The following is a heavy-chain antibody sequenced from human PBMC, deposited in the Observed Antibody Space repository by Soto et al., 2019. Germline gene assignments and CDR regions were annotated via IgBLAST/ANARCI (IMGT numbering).Heavy chain of an antibody. CDR3: ARVGMGLQPPVCNNWCDP. CDR2: IIPIFGTA. V-gene: IGHV1-69*12. D-gene: IGHD1-1*01. CDR1: GGTFSSYA. J-gene: IGHJ5*02. Sequence: QVQLVQSGAEVKKPGSSVKVSCKASGGTFSSYAISWVRQAPGQGLEWMGGIIPIFGTANYAQKFQGRVTITGDXXTXAXXMERSSLRSEDTAVYYCARVGMGLQPPVCNNWCDPWGQGPLVTVSS.